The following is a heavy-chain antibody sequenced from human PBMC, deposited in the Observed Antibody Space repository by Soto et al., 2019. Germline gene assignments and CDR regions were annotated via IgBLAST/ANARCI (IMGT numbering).Heavy chain of an antibody. CDR2: IIPIYGTA. V-gene: IGHV1-69*01. Sequence: QVQLVQSGAEVKKPGSSVTISCKASGGTFSSYAISWVRQAPGQGLEWMGVIIPIYGTANYAQKFQGRVTITADESTSTADMELSSVRSEDTGVYYCARGITTTIGRMDVGCGGTTVTVSS. CDR3: ARGITTTIGRMDV. J-gene: IGHJ6*04. CDR1: GGTFSSYA. D-gene: IGHD1-26*01.